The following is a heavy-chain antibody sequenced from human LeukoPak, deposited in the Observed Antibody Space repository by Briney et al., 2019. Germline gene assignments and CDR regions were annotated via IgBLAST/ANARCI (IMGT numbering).Heavy chain of an antibody. CDR1: GGSILTTNW. CDR2: VHLSGAS. Sequence: SETLSLTCAVSGGSILTTNWWSLVRQPPGKGLEWIGEVHLSGASNYNPSLKSRVSMSIDNSKNQLSLKLTSVTAADTAIYYCARESGAFCPFGFWGQGTLVTVSS. J-gene: IGHJ4*02. CDR3: ARESGAFCPFGF. D-gene: IGHD1-26*01. V-gene: IGHV4-4*02.